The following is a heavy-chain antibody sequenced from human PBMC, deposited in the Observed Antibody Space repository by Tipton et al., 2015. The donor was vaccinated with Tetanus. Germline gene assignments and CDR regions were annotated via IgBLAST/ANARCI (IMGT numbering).Heavy chain of an antibody. CDR2: INPNSGGT. CDR1: GYTFTGYY. V-gene: IGHV1-2*02. Sequence: QVQLVQSGAEVKKPGASVKVSCKASGYTFTGYYMHWVRQAPGQGLEWMGWINPNSGGTNYAQKFQGRVTMTRDTSISTAYMELSRLRSDDTAVYYCASHYYGSGSPLNWFDPWGQGTLVTVSS. CDR3: ASHYYGSGSPLNWFDP. J-gene: IGHJ5*02. D-gene: IGHD3-10*01.